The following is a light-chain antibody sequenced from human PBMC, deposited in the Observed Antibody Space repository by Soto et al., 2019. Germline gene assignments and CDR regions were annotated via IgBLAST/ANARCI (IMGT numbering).Light chain of an antibody. J-gene: IGKJ1*01. CDR2: GAS. CDR3: QQRSNWPPT. CDR1: QSVSSSY. V-gene: IGKV3D-20*02. Sequence: EIVLTQSPGTLSLSPGERATLSCRASQSVSSSYLAWYQQKPGQAPRLPIYGASSRATGIPDRFSGSGSGTDFTLTISRLEPEDFAVYYCQQRSNWPPTFGQGTKVDIK.